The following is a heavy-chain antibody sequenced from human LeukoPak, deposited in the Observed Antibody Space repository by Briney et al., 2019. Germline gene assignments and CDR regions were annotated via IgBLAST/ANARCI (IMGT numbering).Heavy chain of an antibody. D-gene: IGHD6-13*01. Sequence: SETLSLTCTVSGGSISSSSYSWGWIRQPPGKGLEWIGSIYYSGSTYYNPSLKSRVTISVDTSKNQFSLKLSSVTAADTAVYYCARHISQQPVRDYWGQGTLVTVSS. V-gene: IGHV4-39*01. J-gene: IGHJ4*02. CDR3: ARHISQQPVRDY. CDR2: IYYSGST. CDR1: GGSISSSSYS.